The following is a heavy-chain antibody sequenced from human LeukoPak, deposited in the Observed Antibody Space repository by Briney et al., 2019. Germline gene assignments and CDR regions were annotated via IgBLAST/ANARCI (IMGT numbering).Heavy chain of an antibody. V-gene: IGHV3-23*01. CDR2: ISGSGGST. CDR3: AKASFGELLFAPEVFDY. Sequence: GGSLRLSCAASGFTFSSYGMSWVRQAPGKGLEWVSAISGSGGSTYYADSVKGRFTISRDNSKNTLYLQMNSLRAEDTAVYYCAKASFGELLFAPEVFDYWGQGTLVTVSS. J-gene: IGHJ4*02. CDR1: GFTFSSYG. D-gene: IGHD3-10*01.